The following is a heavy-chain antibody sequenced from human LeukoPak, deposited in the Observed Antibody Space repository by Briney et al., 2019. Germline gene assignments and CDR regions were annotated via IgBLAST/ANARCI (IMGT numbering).Heavy chain of an antibody. CDR2: IKQDGSDK. CDR3: AREGYGGDY. J-gene: IGHJ4*02. D-gene: IGHD1-26*01. V-gene: IGHV3-7*05. CDR1: GFSFSSYW. Sequence: PGGSLRLSCAASGFSFSSYWMSWVRQAPGKGLEWVANIKQDGSDKYYVDSVRGRFTISRDNAKNSLYLQMNSLRAEDTAVYYCAREGYGGDYWGQGTLVIVSS.